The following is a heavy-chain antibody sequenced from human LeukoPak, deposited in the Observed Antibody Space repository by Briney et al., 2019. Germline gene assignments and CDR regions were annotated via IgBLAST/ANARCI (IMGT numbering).Heavy chain of an antibody. CDR2: TYYGSKWYY. D-gene: IGHD5/OR15-5a*01. Sequence: SQALSLTRARSGDFVSSNSASWKWIRQSPSRGLEWLGMTYYGSKWYYEYAVSVRSRITINPDTSKNQFSLHLNSVTPDDTAVYYCARAVYPVYDYWGQGTLVTVSS. CDR3: ARAVYPVYDY. V-gene: IGHV6-1*01. J-gene: IGHJ4*02. CDR1: GDFVSSNSAS.